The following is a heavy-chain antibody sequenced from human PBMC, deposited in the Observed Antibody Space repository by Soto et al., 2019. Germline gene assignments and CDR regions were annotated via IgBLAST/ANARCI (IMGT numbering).Heavy chain of an antibody. Sequence: SETLSLTCTVSGGSISSSSYNWGWIRQPPGKGLEWIGSIYYSGSTYYNPSLKSRVTISVDASKNQFSLKLSSVTAADTAVYYCASKFGELLADAFDIWGQGTMVTVSS. CDR1: GGSISSSSYN. V-gene: IGHV4-39*01. D-gene: IGHD3-10*01. CDR3: ASKFGELLADAFDI. J-gene: IGHJ3*02. CDR2: IYYSGST.